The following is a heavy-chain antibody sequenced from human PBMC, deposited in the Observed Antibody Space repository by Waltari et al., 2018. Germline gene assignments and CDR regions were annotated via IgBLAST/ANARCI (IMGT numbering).Heavy chain of an antibody. CDR3: ARDFAGSPTGAFDV. V-gene: IGHV3-9*01. J-gene: IGHJ3*01. D-gene: IGHD1-26*01. CDR2: IGWNSGNI. Sequence: QLVESGGDWVQPGGSLRLSCVASGFSFVAFALHWVRQVPGKGREWVSVIGWNSGNIAYGDFVKGRFIISRDNAKNSLYLQMNSLRREDTALYYCARDFAGSPTGAFDVWGQGTMVTVSS. CDR1: GFSFVAFA.